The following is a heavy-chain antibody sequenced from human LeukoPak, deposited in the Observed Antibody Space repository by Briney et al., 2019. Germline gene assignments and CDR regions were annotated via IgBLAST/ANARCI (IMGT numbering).Heavy chain of an antibody. CDR1: GFTFSAYW. J-gene: IGHJ4*02. V-gene: IGHV3-7*01. Sequence: PGGSLRLSCAASGFTFSAYWMTWVRQAPGKGLEWVANIKEDGSAKYYGDSVKGRFTISRDNAKNSLYLQMNSLRVEDTAMYYCARDGNSKGDFDYWGQGTLVTVSS. CDR2: IKEDGSAK. CDR3: ARDGNSKGDFDY. D-gene: IGHD4-11*01.